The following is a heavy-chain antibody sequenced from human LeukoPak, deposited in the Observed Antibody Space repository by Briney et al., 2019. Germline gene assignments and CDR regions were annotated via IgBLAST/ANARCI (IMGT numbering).Heavy chain of an antibody. Sequence: GGSLRLSCAASGFTFSNYAMSWVRQAPGKGLEWVSTIILSGASTNYADSVKGRFTISRDNSKKTMYLQMNSLRAEDTAVYYCAADSGIAAAQVGAGWGQGTLVTVSS. D-gene: IGHD6-13*01. CDR2: IILSGAST. CDR3: AADSGIAAAQVGAG. CDR1: GFTFSNYA. V-gene: IGHV3-23*01. J-gene: IGHJ4*02.